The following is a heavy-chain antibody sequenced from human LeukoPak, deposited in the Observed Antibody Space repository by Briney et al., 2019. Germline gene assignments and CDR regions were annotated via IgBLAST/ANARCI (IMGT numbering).Heavy chain of an antibody. D-gene: IGHD3-22*01. CDR3: ARDISRLGDSSGDYYYYYGMDV. CDR1: GYTFTSYY. CDR2: INPSGGST. J-gene: IGHJ6*02. V-gene: IGHV1-46*01. Sequence: GASVKVSCKASGYTFTSYYMHWVRQAPGQGLEWMGIINPSGGSTSYAQKFQGRVTMTRDTSTSTVYTELSSLRSEDTAVYYCARDISRLGDSSGDYYYYYGMDVWGQGTTVTVSS.